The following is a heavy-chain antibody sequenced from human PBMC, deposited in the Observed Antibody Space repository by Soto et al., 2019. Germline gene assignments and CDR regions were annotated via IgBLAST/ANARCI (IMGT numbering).Heavy chain of an antibody. CDR2: INSDGSST. D-gene: IGHD6-6*01. J-gene: IGHJ4*02. CDR3: AREVDSSSSYRQIDY. Sequence: GGSLRLSCAASGFTFSSYWMHWVRQAPGKGLVWVSRINSDGSSTSYADSVKGRFTISRDNAKNTLYLQMNSLRAEDTAVYYCAREVDSSSSYRQIDYWGQGTLVTVSS. V-gene: IGHV3-74*01. CDR1: GFTFSSYW.